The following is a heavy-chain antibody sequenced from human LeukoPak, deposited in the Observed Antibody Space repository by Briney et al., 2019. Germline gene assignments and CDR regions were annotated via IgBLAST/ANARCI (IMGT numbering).Heavy chain of an antibody. CDR3: AKDPVPYL. J-gene: IGHJ4*02. CDR2: ISYDGSNK. Sequence: GGSLRLSCAASGFTLSSYGMHWVRQAPGKGLEWVAVISYDGSNKYYADSVKGRFTISRDNSKNTLYLQMNSLRAEDTAVYYCAKDPVPYLWGQGTLVTVSS. D-gene: IGHD6-19*01. CDR1: GFTLSSYG. V-gene: IGHV3-30*18.